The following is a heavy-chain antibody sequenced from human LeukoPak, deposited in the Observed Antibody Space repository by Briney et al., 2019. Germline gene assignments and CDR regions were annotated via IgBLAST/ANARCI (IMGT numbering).Heavy chain of an antibody. CDR1: QFTFNDYA. Sequence: GGSLRLSCAASQFTFNDYAMSWVRQAPGKGLEWVSGTNWHGGSTYYADSVKGRFTISRDNAKNSLYLRMNSLRAEDTAVYYCARLYNYYYYYMDVWGKGTTVTVSS. V-gene: IGHV3-20*04. J-gene: IGHJ6*03. CDR3: ARLYNYYYYYMDV. CDR2: TNWHGGST.